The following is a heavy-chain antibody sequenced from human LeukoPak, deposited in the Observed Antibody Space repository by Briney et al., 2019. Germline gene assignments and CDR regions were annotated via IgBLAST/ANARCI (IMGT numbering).Heavy chain of an antibody. D-gene: IGHD2-15*01. CDR2: IDPSDSYT. CDR1: GYSFTSYW. Sequence: GESLKISCKGSGYSFTSYWISWVRQMPGKGLEWMGRIDPSDSYTNYSPSFQGHVTISADKSISTAYLQWSSLEASDTAMYYCARLYCSGGSCYQDDYWGQGTLVTVSS. J-gene: IGHJ4*02. CDR3: ARLYCSGGSCYQDDY. V-gene: IGHV5-10-1*01.